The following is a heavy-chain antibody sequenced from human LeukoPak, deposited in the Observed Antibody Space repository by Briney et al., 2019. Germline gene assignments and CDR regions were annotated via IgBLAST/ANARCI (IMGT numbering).Heavy chain of an antibody. V-gene: IGHV3-23*01. CDR1: GFTFSSYA. D-gene: IGHD6-13*01. Sequence: PGGSLRLSCAASGFTFSSYAMSWVCQAPGKGLEWVSAISGSGGSTYYADSVKGRFTISRDNSKNTLYLQMNSLRAEDTAVYYCAKVRYSSSWYFDYWGQGTLVTVSS. J-gene: IGHJ4*02. CDR3: AKVRYSSSWYFDY. CDR2: ISGSGGST.